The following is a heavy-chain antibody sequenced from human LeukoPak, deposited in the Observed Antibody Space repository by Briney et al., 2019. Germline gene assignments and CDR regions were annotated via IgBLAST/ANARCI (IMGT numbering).Heavy chain of an antibody. J-gene: IGHJ4*02. D-gene: IGHD1-1*01. V-gene: IGHV3-33*08. CDR2: IWFDGSNK. Sequence: GGSLRLSCAASGLTFSNYYMNWVRQAPGKGLEWVAFIWFDGSNKHYADSVKGRFTISRDNSEDTLYLQMNSLRAEDTAVYYCVRDPSGSGFAFDSWGQGALVTVSS. CDR1: GLTFSNYY. CDR3: VRDPSGSGFAFDS.